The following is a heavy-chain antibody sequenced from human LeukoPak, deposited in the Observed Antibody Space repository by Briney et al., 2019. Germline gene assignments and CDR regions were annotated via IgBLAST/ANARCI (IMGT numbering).Heavy chain of an antibody. Sequence: ASVKVSCKASGYTFSGFYVHWVRQAPGQGLEWMGIIKVSGGRTEYAQKFQGIVTVTRDMSTSTVYMELNNLRSEDTAVYYCAREPPESYYFDNWGQGTLVTVSS. CDR3: AREPPESYYFDN. CDR2: IKVSGGRT. CDR1: GYTFSGFY. V-gene: IGHV1-46*01. J-gene: IGHJ4*02.